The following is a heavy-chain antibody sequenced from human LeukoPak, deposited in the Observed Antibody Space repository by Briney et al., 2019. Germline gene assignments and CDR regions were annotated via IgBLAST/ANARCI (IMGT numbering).Heavy chain of an antibody. CDR1: GFTFTDYA. J-gene: IGHJ4*02. V-gene: IGHV3-23*01. CDR2: INTNGDRT. D-gene: IGHD1-26*01. CDR3: AATDY. Sequence: GGSLRLSCAASGFTFTDYAVTWVRQAPGKGLEWVSGINTNGDRTSYADSVKGRFTLSRDNSKNTLYLQMNSLRAEDTAVYYCAATDYWGQGTLVTVSS.